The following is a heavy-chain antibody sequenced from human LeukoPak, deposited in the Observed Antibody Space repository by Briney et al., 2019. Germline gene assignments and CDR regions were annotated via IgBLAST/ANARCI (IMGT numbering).Heavy chain of an antibody. D-gene: IGHD6-6*01. V-gene: IGHV4-59*01. CDR2: IYYSGST. J-gene: IGHJ4*02. CDR3: AGGRGVWYSNSSRIDY. Sequence: SETLSLTCTVSGGSISSYYWSWIRQPPGKGLEWIGYIYYSGSTNYNPSLKSRVTISVDTSKNQFSLKLSSVTAADTAVYYCAGGRGVWYSNSSRIDYWGQGTLVTVSS. CDR1: GGSISSYY.